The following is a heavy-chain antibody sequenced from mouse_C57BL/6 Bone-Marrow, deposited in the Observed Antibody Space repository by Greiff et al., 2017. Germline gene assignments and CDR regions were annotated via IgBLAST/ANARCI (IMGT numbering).Heavy chain of an antibody. Sequence: VQLLQSGAELVRPGSSVKMSCTTSGYTFTSYGINWVKQRPGQGLEWIGYIYIGNGYTEYTEKLKGKATITSDTSSSTPFLHLSSLTSEHSAIYFCAGERDYYCSGYWFAYWGQGTLVTVSA. CDR1: GYTFTSYG. CDR2: IYIGNGYT. D-gene: IGHD1-1*01. CDR3: AGERDYYCSGYWFAY. J-gene: IGHJ3*01. V-gene: IGHV1-58*01.